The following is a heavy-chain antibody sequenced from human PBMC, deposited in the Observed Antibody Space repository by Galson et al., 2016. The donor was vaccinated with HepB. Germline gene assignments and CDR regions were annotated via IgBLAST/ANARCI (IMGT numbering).Heavy chain of an antibody. CDR2: ISAYNGNT. Sequence: SVKVSCKASGYAFTSYGISWVRQAPGQGLEWMGWISAYNGNTNYAQKLQGRVTMTTDTSTSTAYMELRRLTSDDTAVYYCARAYFDFWSGINYYYYMDVWGKGTTVTVSS. CDR1: GYAFTSYG. V-gene: IGHV1-18*04. D-gene: IGHD3-3*01. J-gene: IGHJ6*03. CDR3: ARAYFDFWSGINYYYYMDV.